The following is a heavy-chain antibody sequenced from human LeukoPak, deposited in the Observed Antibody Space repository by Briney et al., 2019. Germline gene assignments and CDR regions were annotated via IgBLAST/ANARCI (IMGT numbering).Heavy chain of an antibody. CDR2: INPKSGGT. CDR1: GYTFTRYY. D-gene: IGHD3-22*01. CDR3: ARDSPSDYYDSSGYDY. Sequence: ASVRVSSKAAGYTFTRYYMHWVRQAPGPGLEWMGWINPKSGGTNYAQKFQGRVTMTRDTSISTAYMELSSLRSDDTAVYYCARDSPSDYYDSSGYDYWGQGTLVSVSS. J-gene: IGHJ4*02. V-gene: IGHV1-2*02.